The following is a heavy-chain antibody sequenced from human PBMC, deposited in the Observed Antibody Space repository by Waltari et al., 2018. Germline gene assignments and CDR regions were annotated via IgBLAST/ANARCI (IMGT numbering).Heavy chain of an antibody. CDR1: GFTFGSYW. V-gene: IGHV3-7*01. CDR3: ARGLSSAFDI. CDR2: IKQDGSEK. J-gene: IGHJ3*02. Sequence: EVQLVESGGGLVQPGGSLSLSCAASGFTFGSYWMNWVRQAPGKGLEWVANIKQDGSEKYYVDSVKGRFTISRDNAKNSLYLQMNSLRAEDTAVYYCARGLSSAFDIWGQGTMVTVSS.